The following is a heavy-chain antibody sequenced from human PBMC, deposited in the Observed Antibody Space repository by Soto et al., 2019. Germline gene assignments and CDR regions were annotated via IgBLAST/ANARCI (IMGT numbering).Heavy chain of an antibody. CDR1: GGSFSGYY. V-gene: IGHV4-34*01. Sequence: SETLSLTCAVYGGSFSGYYWSWIRQPPGKWLEWIGEINHSGSTNYNPSLKSRVTISVDTSKNQFSLKLSSVTAADTAVYYCARGGGNYKHWGQGTLVTVSS. CDR3: ARGGGNYKH. J-gene: IGHJ1*01. D-gene: IGHD1-7*01. CDR2: INHSGST.